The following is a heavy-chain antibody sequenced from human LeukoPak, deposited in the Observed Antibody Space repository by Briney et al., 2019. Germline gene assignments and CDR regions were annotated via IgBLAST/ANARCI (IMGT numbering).Heavy chain of an antibody. CDR1: GFTFSSYA. CDR2: ISYDGSNK. J-gene: IGHJ4*02. Sequence: GRSLRLSCAASGFTFSSYAMHWVRQAPGKGRKWVAVISYDGSNKYYADSVKGRFTISRDNSKITLYLQMCSLRAEDTAVYYCARDELLTYDYVWGSYRYGIDYWGQGTLVTVSS. V-gene: IGHV3-30*15. CDR3: ARDELLTYDYVWGSYRYGIDY. D-gene: IGHD3-16*02.